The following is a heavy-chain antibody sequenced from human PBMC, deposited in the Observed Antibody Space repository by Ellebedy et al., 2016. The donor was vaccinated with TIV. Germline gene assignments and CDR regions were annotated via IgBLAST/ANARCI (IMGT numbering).Heavy chain of an antibody. CDR1: GFTFSSYA. J-gene: IGHJ6*02. Sequence: GESLKISXAASGFTFSSYAMSWVRQAPRKGLEWVSAISGSGGSTYYADSVKGRFTISRDNSKNTLYLQMNSLRAEDTAVYYCAKDKLPHYYYYGMDVWGQGTTVTVSS. CDR2: ISGSGGST. V-gene: IGHV3-23*01. D-gene: IGHD2-15*01. CDR3: AKDKLPHYYYYGMDV.